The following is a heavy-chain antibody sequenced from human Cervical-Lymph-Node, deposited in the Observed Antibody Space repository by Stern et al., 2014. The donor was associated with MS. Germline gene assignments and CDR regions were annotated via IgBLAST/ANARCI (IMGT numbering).Heavy chain of an antibody. CDR2: IIAIIGTT. Sequence: QVQLVQSGAEVRKPGSSVKVSCKVSGGTLSSNTIVWVRQAPRQGLQWMGGIIAIIGTTDYAQKFHDRVTITADESTNTVYMEVTSLTSEDTAVYYCARVIGDGYDSLDDWGQGTLVTVSS. D-gene: IGHD5-24*01. CDR3: ARVIGDGYDSLDD. V-gene: IGHV1-69*01. J-gene: IGHJ4*02. CDR1: GGTLSSNT.